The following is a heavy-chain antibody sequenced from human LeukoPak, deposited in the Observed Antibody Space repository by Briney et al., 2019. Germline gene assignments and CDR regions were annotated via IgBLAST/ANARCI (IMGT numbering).Heavy chain of an antibody. V-gene: IGHV3-23*01. D-gene: IGHD1-26*01. Sequence: GGSLRLSCAASGFTFSSYAMSWVRQAPWKGLEWVSAISGSGGSTYYADSVKGRFTISRDNSKSTLYLQMNSLRAEDTAVYYCAKSPGIVGATCFDYWGQGTLVTVSS. J-gene: IGHJ4*02. CDR1: GFTFSSYA. CDR3: AKSPGIVGATCFDY. CDR2: ISGSGGST.